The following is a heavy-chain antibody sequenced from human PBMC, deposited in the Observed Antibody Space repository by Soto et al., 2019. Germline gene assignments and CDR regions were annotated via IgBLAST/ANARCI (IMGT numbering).Heavy chain of an antibody. CDR2: NNTYTGNI. CDR3: ARERGGYKHFDY. Sequence: QVQLVQSGAEVKKPGASVKVSCKVSGYTFTSYGISWVRHAPGQGLEWMGWNNTYTGNITYAQKLQGRVTMTSDTTTGTAYMELRSLRSDDTALYFCARERGGYKHFDYWGQGTLVTVSS. J-gene: IGHJ4*02. D-gene: IGHD1-26*01. V-gene: IGHV1-18*01. CDR1: GYTFTSYG.